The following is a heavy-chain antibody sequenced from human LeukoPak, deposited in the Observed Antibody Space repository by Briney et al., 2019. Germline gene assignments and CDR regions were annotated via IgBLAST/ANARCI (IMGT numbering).Heavy chain of an antibody. V-gene: IGHV1-69*01. D-gene: IGHD4-17*01. CDR3: VGNVYGAGYYYYMDV. CDR1: GGTFSSYA. J-gene: IGHJ6*03. Sequence: GSSVKVSCKASGGTFSSYAISWVRQAPGQGLEWMGGIIPIFGTANYAQKFQGRVTITADESTSTAYMELSSRRSEDPAVYYCVGNVYGAGYYYYMDVWGKGTTVTVSS. CDR2: IIPIFGTA.